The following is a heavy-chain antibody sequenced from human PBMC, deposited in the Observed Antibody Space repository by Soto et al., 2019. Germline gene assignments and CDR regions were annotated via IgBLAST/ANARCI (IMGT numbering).Heavy chain of an antibody. D-gene: IGHD3-10*01. Sequence: EVQLVESGGGLVQPGGSLRLSCAASGFTFSSYDMHWVRQATGKGLEWVSAIGTAGDTYYPCSVKGRFTISRENAKNSLYLQMNSLRAGDTAVYYCARMRGSSLLFYGMDVWGQGTTVTVSS. V-gene: IGHV3-13*01. J-gene: IGHJ6*02. CDR2: IGTAGDT. CDR1: GFTFSSYD. CDR3: ARMRGSSLLFYGMDV.